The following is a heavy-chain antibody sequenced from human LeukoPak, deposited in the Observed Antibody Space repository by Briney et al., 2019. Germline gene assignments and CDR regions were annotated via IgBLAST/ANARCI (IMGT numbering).Heavy chain of an antibody. CDR3: AKDFLTMVRGVIITPDY. CDR1: GFTFTKYW. CDR2: VNSDGSRT. V-gene: IGHV3-74*03. Sequence: GGSLRLSCAASGFTFTKYWMHWVRQAPGKGLVWVSRVNSDGSRTTYADSVKGRFTISRDNANNTLYLQMNSLRAEDTAVYYCAKDFLTMVRGVIITPDYWGQGTLVTVSS. J-gene: IGHJ4*02. D-gene: IGHD3-10*01.